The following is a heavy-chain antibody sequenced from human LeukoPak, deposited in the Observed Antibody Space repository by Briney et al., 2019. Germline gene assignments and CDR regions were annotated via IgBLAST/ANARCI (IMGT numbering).Heavy chain of an antibody. CDR1: GFTFSSYS. Sequence: AGGSLRLSCAASGFTFSSYSMNWVRQAPGKGLEWVSYISRSSSTIYYADSVKGRFTISRDNAKISLYLQMNSLRAKDTAVYYCARASGYYSNYVYYYYYYMDVWGKGTTVTVSS. CDR3: ARASGYYSNYVYYYYYYMDV. V-gene: IGHV3-48*01. CDR2: ISRSSSTI. J-gene: IGHJ6*03. D-gene: IGHD4-11*01.